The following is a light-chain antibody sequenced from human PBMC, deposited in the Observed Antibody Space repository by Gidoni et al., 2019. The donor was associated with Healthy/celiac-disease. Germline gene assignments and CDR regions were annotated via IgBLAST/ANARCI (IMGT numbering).Light chain of an antibody. Sequence: SYELTQPPAVSVSPGQTASITCSGDKLGAKYACWYQQKPGQSPVLVIYQDSKRPSGIPARFSGSNSGNTATLTISGTQAMDAADYYCQAWDSSTVVFGGGTKLTVL. CDR2: QDS. CDR3: QAWDSSTVV. V-gene: IGLV3-1*01. CDR1: KLGAKY. J-gene: IGLJ2*01.